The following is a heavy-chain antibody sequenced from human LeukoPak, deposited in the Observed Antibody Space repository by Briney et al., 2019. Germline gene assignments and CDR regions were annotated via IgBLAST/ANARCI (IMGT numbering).Heavy chain of an antibody. CDR2: ISHDGTYK. Sequence: GGSLRLSCAASGFTITTYAMTWVRQAPGKGLESVAVISHDGTYKNYADSVKGRFTISRDTSKNTVYLQMNSLRSEDTAVYYCASVADYWGQGTLVTISS. V-gene: IGHV3-30*04. CDR3: ASVADY. CDR1: GFTITTYA. J-gene: IGHJ4*02.